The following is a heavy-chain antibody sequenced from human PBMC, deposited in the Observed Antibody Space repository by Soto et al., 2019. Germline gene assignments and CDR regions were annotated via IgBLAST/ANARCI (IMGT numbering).Heavy chain of an antibody. J-gene: IGHJ5*02. CDR2: INHSGST. CDR1: GGSFSGYY. Sequence: SETLSLTCAVYGGSFSGYYWSWIRQPPGKGLEWIGEINHSGSTNYNPSLKSRVTISVDTSKNQFSLKLSSVTAADTAVYYCARATSAAAGTVGNWFDPWGQGTLVTVSS. D-gene: IGHD6-13*01. V-gene: IGHV4-34*01. CDR3: ARATSAAAGTVGNWFDP.